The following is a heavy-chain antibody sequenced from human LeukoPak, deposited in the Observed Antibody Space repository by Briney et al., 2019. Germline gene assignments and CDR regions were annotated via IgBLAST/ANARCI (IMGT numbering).Heavy chain of an antibody. V-gene: IGHV3-33*01. Sequence: GGSLRLSCAASGFTFSSYGMHWVRKAPGKGLEWVAVIWYDGSNKYYADSVKGRFTISRDNSKNTLYLQMNSLRAEDTAVYYCARDLRVATRGYYYDSSGYSPFKPDYWGQGTLVTVSS. J-gene: IGHJ4*02. CDR3: ARDLRVATRGYYYDSSGYSPFKPDY. CDR2: IWYDGSNK. CDR1: GFTFSSYG. D-gene: IGHD3-22*01.